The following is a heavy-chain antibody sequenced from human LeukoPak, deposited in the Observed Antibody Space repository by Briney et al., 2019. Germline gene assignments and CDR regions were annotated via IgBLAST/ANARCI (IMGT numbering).Heavy chain of an antibody. V-gene: IGHV4-34*01. Sequence: SETLSLTCTISGGSISSDGYYWSWIRQPPGKGLEWIGEINHSGSTNYNPSLKSRVTISVDTSKNQFSLKLSSVTAADTAVYYCARGNNRGVGVVDTFDYWGQGTLVTVSS. D-gene: IGHD5-18*01. CDR3: ARGNNRGVGVVDTFDY. CDR1: GGSISSDGYY. CDR2: INHSGST. J-gene: IGHJ4*02.